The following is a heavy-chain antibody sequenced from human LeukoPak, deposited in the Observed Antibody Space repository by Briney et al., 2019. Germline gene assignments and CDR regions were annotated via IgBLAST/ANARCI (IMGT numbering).Heavy chain of an antibody. CDR3: ARDSQYYYGSGTSYGMDV. V-gene: IGHV3-21*01. D-gene: IGHD3-10*01. CDR1: GFTFSSYS. Sequence: PGGSLRLSCAASGFTFSSYSMNWVRQAPGKGLEWVSSISSSSSYIYYADSVKGRFTISRDNAKNSLYLQMNSLRAEDTAVYYCARDSQYYYGSGTSYGMDVWGQGTTVTVSS. CDR2: ISSSSSYI. J-gene: IGHJ6*02.